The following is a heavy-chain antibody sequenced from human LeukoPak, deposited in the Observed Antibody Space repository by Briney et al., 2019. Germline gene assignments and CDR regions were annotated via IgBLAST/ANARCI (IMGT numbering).Heavy chain of an antibody. J-gene: IGHJ4*02. CDR3: ARGGLAVPGPPDY. D-gene: IGHD6-19*01. Sequence: GGSLRLSCAASGFTVSSNYMSWVRQAPGRGLEWVSVISSDGSIKYYGDSVKGRFTISRDNSKNTLYLQMNSLRHEDTAVYYCARGGLAVPGPPDYWGQGTLVTVSS. V-gene: IGHV3-30*03. CDR1: GFTVSSNY. CDR2: ISSDGSIK.